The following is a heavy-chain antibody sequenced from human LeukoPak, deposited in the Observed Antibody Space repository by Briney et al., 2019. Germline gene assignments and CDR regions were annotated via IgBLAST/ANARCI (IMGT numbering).Heavy chain of an antibody. CDR2: ISSSSSYI. D-gene: IGHD6-6*01. V-gene: IGHV3-21*01. CDR1: GFTFSSYS. Sequence: GGSLRLSCAASGFTFSSYSMNWVRQAPGKGLEWVSSISSSSSYIYYADSVKGRFTISRDNAKNSLYLQMNSLRAEDTAVYYCAKILYSSSSLDAFDIWGQGTMVTVSS. J-gene: IGHJ3*02. CDR3: AKILYSSSSLDAFDI.